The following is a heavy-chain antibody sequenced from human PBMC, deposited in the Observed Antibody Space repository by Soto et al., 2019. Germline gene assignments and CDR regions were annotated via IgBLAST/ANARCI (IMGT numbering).Heavy chain of an antibody. D-gene: IGHD1-1*01. CDR3: GGVQASPRRRTSVPVSAGM. CDR1: GGSISSGGYS. V-gene: IGHV4-30-2*01. Sequence: SETLSLTCAVSGGSISSGGYSWSWIRQPPGKGLEWIGYIYHSGSTYYNPSLKSRVTISVDRSKNQFSLKLSSVTAADTAVYYCGGVQASPRRRTSVPVSAGM. CDR2: IYHSGST. J-gene: IGHJ6*01.